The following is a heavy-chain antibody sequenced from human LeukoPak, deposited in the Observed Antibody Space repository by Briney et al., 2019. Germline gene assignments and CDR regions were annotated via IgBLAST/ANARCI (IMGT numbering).Heavy chain of an antibody. D-gene: IGHD3-9*01. CDR2: TSGSGGST. CDR1: GFTFSSYA. Sequence: GGSLRLSCAASGFTFSSYAMSWVRQAPGKGLEWVSATSGSGGSTYYADSVKGRFTISRDNSKNTLYLQMNSLRAEDTAVYYCAAPRRDIFNWFDPWGQGTLVTVSS. J-gene: IGHJ5*02. CDR3: AAPRRDIFNWFDP. V-gene: IGHV3-23*01.